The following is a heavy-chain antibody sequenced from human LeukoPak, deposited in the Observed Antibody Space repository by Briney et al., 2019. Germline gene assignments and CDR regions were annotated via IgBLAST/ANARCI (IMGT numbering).Heavy chain of an antibody. Sequence: PGGSLRPSCVASGFTFSRSGMHWVRQAPGKGLEWVAFIQYDGDNKYYADSVKGRFTISRDDSQNTLYLQMNSLTVEDTAVYYCAKKWDSTWSYFDLWGQGTLVTVSS. CDR1: GFTFSRSG. V-gene: IGHV3-30*02. CDR2: IQYDGDNK. J-gene: IGHJ4*02. CDR3: AKKWDSTWSYFDL. D-gene: IGHD1-26*01.